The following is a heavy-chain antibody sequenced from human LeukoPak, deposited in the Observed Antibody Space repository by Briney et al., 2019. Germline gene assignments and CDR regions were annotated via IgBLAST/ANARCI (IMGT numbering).Heavy chain of an antibody. CDR3: AREDTADAFDI. D-gene: IGHD5-18*01. CDR1: GFTLSSYG. CDR2: IWYDGSNK. Sequence: PGGSLRLSCAASGFTLSSYGMHWVRQAPGKGLEWVAVIWYDGSNKYYADSVKGRFTISRDNSKNTLYLQMNSLRAEDTAVYYCAREDTADAFDIWGQGTMVTVSS. V-gene: IGHV3-33*01. J-gene: IGHJ3*02.